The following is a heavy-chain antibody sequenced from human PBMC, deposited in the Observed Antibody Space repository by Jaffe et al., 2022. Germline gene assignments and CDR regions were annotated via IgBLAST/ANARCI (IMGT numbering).Heavy chain of an antibody. CDR3: TTDPYCSGGSCYVRPTLDAFDI. CDR2: IKSKTDGGTT. Sequence: EVQLVESGGGLVKPGGSLRLSCAASGFTFSNAWMSWVRQAPGKGLEWVGRIKSKTDGGTTDYAAPVKGRFTISRDDSKNTLYLQMNSLKTEDTAVYYCTTDPYCSGGSCYVRPTLDAFDIWGQGTMVTVSS. D-gene: IGHD2-15*01. V-gene: IGHV3-15*01. CDR1: GFTFSNAW. J-gene: IGHJ3*02.